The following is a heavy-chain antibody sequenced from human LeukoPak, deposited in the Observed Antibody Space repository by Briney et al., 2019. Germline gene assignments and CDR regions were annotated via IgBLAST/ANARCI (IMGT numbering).Heavy chain of an antibody. V-gene: IGHV3-48*04. CDR2: ISSSSSTI. CDR1: GFTFSSYS. CDR3: ARAGPGGGSSPLDY. J-gene: IGHJ4*02. Sequence: PGGSLRLSCAASGFTFSSYSMNWVRQAPGKGLEWVSYISSSSSTIYYADSVKGRFTISRDNAKNSLYLQMNSLRAEDTAVYYCARAGPGGGSSPLDYWGQGTLVTVSS. D-gene: IGHD3-16*01.